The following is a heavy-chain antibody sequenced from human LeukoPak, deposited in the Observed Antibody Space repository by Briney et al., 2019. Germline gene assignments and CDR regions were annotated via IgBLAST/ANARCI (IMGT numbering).Heavy chain of an antibody. Sequence: SVKVSCKASGGTFSSYTISWVRQAPGQGLEWMGRIIPILGIANYAQKFQGRVTITADKSTSTAYMELSSLRSEDTAVYYCATRGSYGGPNLDYWGQGTLVTASS. CDR1: GGTFSSYT. J-gene: IGHJ4*02. V-gene: IGHV1-69*02. CDR3: ATRGSYGGPNLDY. D-gene: IGHD4-23*01. CDR2: IIPILGIA.